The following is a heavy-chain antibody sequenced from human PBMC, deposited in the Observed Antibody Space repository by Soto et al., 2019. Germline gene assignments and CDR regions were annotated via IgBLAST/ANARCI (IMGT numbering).Heavy chain of an antibody. CDR1: GGSFSGFY. CDR2: INDSGTT. CDR3: GRETSQNVYSHYGMDV. V-gene: IGHV4-34*01. Sequence: SETLSLTCGIYGGSFSGFYWSWIRQPPGKGLEWIGEINDSGTTNYNPSLKSRVTISADTSKTHFSLRLTSVTAADTAVYYCGRETSQNVYSHYGMDVWGQGTTVTVSS. J-gene: IGHJ6*02.